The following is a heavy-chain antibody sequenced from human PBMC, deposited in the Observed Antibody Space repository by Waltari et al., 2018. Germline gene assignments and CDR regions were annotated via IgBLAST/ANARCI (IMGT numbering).Heavy chain of an antibody. V-gene: IGHV3-21*01. CDR1: GFTFSSYS. CDR3: ARGIAAAKAYFDY. D-gene: IGHD6-13*01. J-gene: IGHJ4*02. CDR2: ISSSRSNL. Sequence: EVQLVESGGGLVKPGGSLRLSCAASGFTFSSYSMNWVRKAPGKGLEWVSSISSSRSNLYYADSVKGRFTISRDNAKNSLYLQMNSLRAEDTAVYYCARGIAAAKAYFDYWGQGTLVTVSS.